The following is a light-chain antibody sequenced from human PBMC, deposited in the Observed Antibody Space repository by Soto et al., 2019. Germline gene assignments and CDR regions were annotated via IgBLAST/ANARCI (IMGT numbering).Light chain of an antibody. CDR3: SSYTSSNTYV. CDR1: SSDVGGYNY. Sequence: QSALTQPASVSVSPGQSITISCTGTSSDVGGYNYVSWYQQHSGKAPKLMIYEVSNRPSGVSNRFSGSKSGNTASLTISGLQAEDEADYYCSSYTSSNTYVFGTGTKVTGL. V-gene: IGLV2-14*01. CDR2: EVS. J-gene: IGLJ1*01.